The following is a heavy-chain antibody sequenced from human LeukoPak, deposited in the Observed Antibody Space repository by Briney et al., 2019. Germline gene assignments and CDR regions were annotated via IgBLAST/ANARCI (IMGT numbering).Heavy chain of an antibody. Sequence: GGSLRLSCADSGFTFNNWWMTWVRQTPGKGLEWVANINEDGDEKYYLDSVKGRFTISRDNAKKSLYLQMNSLRAEDTAVYYCAKSRLPYGSASYVRDWGQGTLVTVSS. CDR2: INEDGDEK. J-gene: IGHJ4*02. CDR1: GFTFNNWW. CDR3: AKSRLPYGSASYVRD. V-gene: IGHV3-7*01. D-gene: IGHD6-19*01.